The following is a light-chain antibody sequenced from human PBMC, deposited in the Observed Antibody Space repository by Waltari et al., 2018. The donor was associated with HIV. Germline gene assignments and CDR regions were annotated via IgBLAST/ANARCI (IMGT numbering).Light chain of an antibody. V-gene: IGLV2-23*01. CDR2: EAT. Sequence: QSALSQPASVSGSPGQSITISCTGGSGDVGTYNLVSWYPRLPGSAPKLIIYEATKRPSGVSNRFSGSKSGGTASLTISGLQADDEGHYYCCSYAGTVVFGGGTELTVL. J-gene: IGLJ2*01. CDR1: SGDVGTYNL. CDR3: CSYAGTVV.